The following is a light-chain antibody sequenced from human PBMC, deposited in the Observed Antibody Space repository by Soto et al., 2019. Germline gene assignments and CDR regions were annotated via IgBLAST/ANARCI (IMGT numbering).Light chain of an antibody. CDR1: SSDVGGYNY. V-gene: IGLV2-14*01. CDR3: SSYTSSSTLYV. CDR2: DVS. Sequence: QSALTQPASVSGSPGQSITISCTGTSSDVGGYNYVSWYQQHPGKAPKLMIYDVSNRRSGVSNRFSGSKSGNTASLTISGLQAEDEADYDCSSYTSSSTLYVFGTGTKVTVL. J-gene: IGLJ1*01.